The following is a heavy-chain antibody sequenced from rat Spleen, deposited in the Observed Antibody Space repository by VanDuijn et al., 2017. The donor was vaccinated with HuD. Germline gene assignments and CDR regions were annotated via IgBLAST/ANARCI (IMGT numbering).Heavy chain of an antibody. V-gene: IGHV5-31*01. J-gene: IGHJ2*01. CDR3: TTDTFYGGTYYPGGFDY. Sequence: EVQLVESGGGLVQPGRSLKLSCVASGFTFNNYWMTWIRQAPGKGLEWVASITNAAGKVHYPDSVQGRFTISRDTAQNTLYLQMNIPTSEDTATYYCTTDTFYGGTYYPGGFDYWGQGVMVTVSS. CDR2: ITNAAGKV. CDR1: GFTFNNYW. D-gene: IGHD1-12*02.